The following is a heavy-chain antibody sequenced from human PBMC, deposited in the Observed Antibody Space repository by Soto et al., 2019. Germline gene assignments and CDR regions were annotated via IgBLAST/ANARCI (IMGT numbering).Heavy chain of an antibody. CDR1: GYTFTSYG. J-gene: IGHJ5*02. CDR2: ISAYNGNT. V-gene: IGHV1-18*04. CDR3: ARAPRKGTGFSHDSSGKGATWFDP. D-gene: IGHD3-22*01. Sequence: XSVKVSCTASGYTFTSYGISWVRQAPGQGLEWMGWISAYNGNTNYAQKLQGRVTMTTDTSTSTAYMELRSLRSDDTAVYYCARAPRKGTGFSHDSSGKGATWFDPWGQGTLVTVSS.